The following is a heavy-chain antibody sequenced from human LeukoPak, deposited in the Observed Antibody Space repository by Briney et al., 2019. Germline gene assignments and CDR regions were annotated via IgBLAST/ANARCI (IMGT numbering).Heavy chain of an antibody. CDR3: VRDNRDAFDI. J-gene: IGHJ3*02. CDR2: ISSSSSYK. Sequence: PGGSLRLSCVASVFIFNSYSMNWVRQAPGKGLEWVSAISSSSSYKFNADSVKGRFTISRDNARNLLYLQMNSLRAEDTAVYYCVRDNRDAFDIWGQGTMVTVSS. CDR1: VFIFNSYS. V-gene: IGHV3-21*01.